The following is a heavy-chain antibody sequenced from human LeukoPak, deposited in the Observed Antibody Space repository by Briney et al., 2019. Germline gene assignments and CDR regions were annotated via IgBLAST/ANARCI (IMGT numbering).Heavy chain of an antibody. CDR1: GYSIRSGYY. CDR2: IYHSGST. D-gene: IGHD4-11*01. CDR3: ASLNYPHYFDY. J-gene: IGHJ4*02. Sequence: SETLSLTXAVSGYSIRSGYYWGWIRQPPGKGLEWIGSIYHSGSTYYNPSLKSRVTISVDTSKNQFSLKLSSVTAADTAVYYCASLNYPHYFDYWGQGTLVTVSS. V-gene: IGHV4-38-2*01.